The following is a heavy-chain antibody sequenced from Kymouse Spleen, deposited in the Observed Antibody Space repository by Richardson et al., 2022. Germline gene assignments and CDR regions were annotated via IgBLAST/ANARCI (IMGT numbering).Heavy chain of an antibody. V-gene: IGHV3-15*01. CDR3: TTDLSIVLMVYAINY. D-gene: IGHD2-8*01. CDR1: GFTFSNAW. CDR2: IKSKTDGGTT. Sequence: EVQLVESGGGLVKPGGSLRLSCAASGFTFSNAWMSWVRQAPGKGLEWVGRIKSKTDGGTTDYAAPVKGRFTISRDDSKNTLYLQMNSLKTEDTAVYYCTTDLSIVLMVYAINYWGQGTLVTVSS. J-gene: IGHJ4*02.